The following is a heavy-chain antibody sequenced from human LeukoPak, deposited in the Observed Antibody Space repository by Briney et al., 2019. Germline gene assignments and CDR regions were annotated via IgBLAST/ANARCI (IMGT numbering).Heavy chain of an antibody. V-gene: IGHV4-59*01. J-gene: IGHJ3*02. CDR3: AREAPSTLAYCGGDCSPDAFDI. CDR1: GGSISRYY. D-gene: IGHD2-21*02. CDR2: IYYSGST. Sequence: PSETLSLTCTVSGGSISRYYWSWVRHPPGKGRERSGYIYYSGSTNYNPSLKSRVTISLDTSKNQFSLKLSSVTAADTAVYYCAREAPSTLAYCGGDCSPDAFDIWGQGTMVTVSS.